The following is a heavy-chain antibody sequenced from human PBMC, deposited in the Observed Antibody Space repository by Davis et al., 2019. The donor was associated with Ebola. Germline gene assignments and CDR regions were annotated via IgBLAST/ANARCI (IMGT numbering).Heavy chain of an antibody. V-gene: IGHV1-46*01. D-gene: IGHD2-21*01. Sequence: ASVKVSCKASGYTFTSYYMHWVRQAPGQGLEWMGIINPSGGSTSYAQKFQGRVTMTRDTSTSTVYMELSSLRSEDTAVYYCARADCGGDCLTDYWYFDLWGRATLVTVSS. CDR2: INPSGGST. CDR3: ARADCGGDCLTDYWYFDL. CDR1: GYTFTSYY. J-gene: IGHJ2*01.